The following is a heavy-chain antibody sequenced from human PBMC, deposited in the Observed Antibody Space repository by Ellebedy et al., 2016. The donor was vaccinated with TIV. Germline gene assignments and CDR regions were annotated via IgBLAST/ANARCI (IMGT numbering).Heavy chain of an antibody. CDR1: GFTFSNYA. D-gene: IGHD1-14*01. J-gene: IGHJ6*02. Sequence: GGSLTLSCAASGFTFSNYAIHWVHQAPGKGLEWVAFISYDGRNKFYADSVKGRFTISRDNSKNTVYLQMNSLTVEDTAVYFCARDGPERYQDYHYSMDVWGRGTRVIVSS. CDR3: ARDGPERYQDYHYSMDV. CDR2: ISYDGRNK. V-gene: IGHV3-30*07.